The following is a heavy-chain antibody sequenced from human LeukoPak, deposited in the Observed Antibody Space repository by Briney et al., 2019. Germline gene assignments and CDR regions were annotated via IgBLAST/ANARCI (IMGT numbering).Heavy chain of an antibody. CDR2: INHIGRT. D-gene: IGHD3-10*01. J-gene: IGHJ5*02. V-gene: IGHV4-34*01. Sequence: SEALSLTCAVHGGSFRGYYWSWIRQPPGKGLEYYGEINHIGRTNYNPSLKSRVTISVDTSKNQFSLKLSSVTAADTAVYYCARGRTYYYGSGSYSPWGQGTLVTVSS. CDR1: GGSFRGYY. CDR3: ARGRTYYYGSGSYSP.